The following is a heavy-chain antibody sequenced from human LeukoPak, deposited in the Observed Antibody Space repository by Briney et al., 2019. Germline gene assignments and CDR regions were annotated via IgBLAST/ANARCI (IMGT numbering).Heavy chain of an antibody. J-gene: IGHJ4*02. CDR2: INSDGSST. D-gene: IGHD1-26*01. Sequence: GGSLRLSCAASGFTFSSYWMHWVRQAPGKGLVWVSRINSDGSSTSYADSVKGRFTISRDNSQSTLYLQMNSLRVEDTAVYYCAKASEVGRGYFDYWGQGTLVTVSS. CDR3: AKASEVGRGYFDY. V-gene: IGHV3-74*01. CDR1: GFTFSSYW.